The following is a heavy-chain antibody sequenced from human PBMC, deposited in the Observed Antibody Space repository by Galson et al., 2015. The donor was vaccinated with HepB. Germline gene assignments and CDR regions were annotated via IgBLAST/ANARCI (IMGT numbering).Heavy chain of an antibody. Sequence: SLRLSCAASGFTFSDYYMSWIRQAPGKGLEWVSYISSSGSTIYYADSVKGRFTISRDNAKNSLYLQMNSLRAEDTAVYYCASEPDYGDYVGEQTNTNAFDIWGQGTMVTVSS. D-gene: IGHD4-17*01. V-gene: IGHV3-11*01. J-gene: IGHJ3*02. CDR3: ASEPDYGDYVGEQTNTNAFDI. CDR2: ISSSGSTI. CDR1: GFTFSDYY.